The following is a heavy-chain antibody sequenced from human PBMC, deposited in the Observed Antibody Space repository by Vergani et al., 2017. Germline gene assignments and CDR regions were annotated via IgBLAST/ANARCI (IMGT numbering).Heavy chain of an antibody. J-gene: IGHJ3*02. CDR3: ARVEYNWNDVDAFDI. CDR1: GGSISSYY. D-gene: IGHD1-1*01. CDR2: ISSSSSYI. V-gene: IGHV3-21*01. Sequence: VQLQESGPGLVKPSETLSLTCTVSGGSISSYYWSWIRQPPGKGLEWVSSISSSSSYIYYADSVKGRFTISRDNAKNSLYLQMNSLRAEDTAVYYCARVEYNWNDVDAFDIWGQGTMVTVSS.